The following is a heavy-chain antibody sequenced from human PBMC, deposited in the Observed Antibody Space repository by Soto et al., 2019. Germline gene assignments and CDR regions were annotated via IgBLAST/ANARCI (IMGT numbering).Heavy chain of an antibody. J-gene: IGHJ4*02. V-gene: IGHV1-8*01. Sequence: GASVKVSCKASGYTFPRYDINWVRQATGQGLEWMGWMNPNSGNTGYAQKFQGRVTMTRNTSISTAYMELSSLRSEDTAVYYCAREAGDCSSTSCSPFDYWGQGTLVTVSS. CDR1: GYTFPRYD. CDR3: AREAGDCSSTSCSPFDY. CDR2: MNPNSGNT. D-gene: IGHD2-2*01.